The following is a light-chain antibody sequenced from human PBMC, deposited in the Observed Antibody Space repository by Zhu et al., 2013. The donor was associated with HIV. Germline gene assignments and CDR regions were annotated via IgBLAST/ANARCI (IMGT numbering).Light chain of an antibody. CDR2: WAS. J-gene: IGKJ1*01. CDR3: QQFHSTPWT. CDR1: QSVLYSSNNKNY. V-gene: IGKV4-1*01. Sequence: DIVMTQSPDSPAVSLGERATINCKSSQSVLYSSNNKNYLAWYQQKPGQPPKLLIYWASTRESGVPDRFSGSGSGTDFTLTISSLQAEDVAVYYCQQFHSTPWTFGQGTKVEIK.